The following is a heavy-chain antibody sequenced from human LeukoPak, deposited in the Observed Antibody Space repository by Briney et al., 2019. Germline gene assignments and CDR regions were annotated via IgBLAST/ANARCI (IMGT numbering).Heavy chain of an antibody. D-gene: IGHD6-13*01. CDR3: ARDETLYSSSWSYTYYYYGMDV. Sequence: LSLFCAASVLTFRSFSVLCVRDASGKGLECVSSISCSSRYVYYAGSMKGRFTTCKDHAKNSLYLQMNSLRAEDTAVYYCARDETLYSSSWSYTYYYYGMDVWGQGTTLAVSS. J-gene: IGHJ6*02. CDR2: ISCSSRYV. V-gene: IGHV3-21*01. CDR1: VLTFRSFS.